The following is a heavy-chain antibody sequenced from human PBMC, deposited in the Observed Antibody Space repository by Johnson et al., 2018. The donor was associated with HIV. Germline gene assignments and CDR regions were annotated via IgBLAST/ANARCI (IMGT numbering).Heavy chain of an antibody. Sequence: VQLVESGGGLIQPGGSLRLSCAASGFTVSSNYMSWVRQAPGKGLEWVSVIIASGGNTDYADSVKGRFTISRDNSKNTLYLQMNSLRAEDTAVYYCAKGGAGLLWFGLMTFDIWGQGTMVTVSS. D-gene: IGHD3-10*01. V-gene: IGHV3-53*01. CDR3: AKGGAGLLWFGLMTFDI. J-gene: IGHJ3*02. CDR2: IASGGNT. CDR1: GFTVSSNY.